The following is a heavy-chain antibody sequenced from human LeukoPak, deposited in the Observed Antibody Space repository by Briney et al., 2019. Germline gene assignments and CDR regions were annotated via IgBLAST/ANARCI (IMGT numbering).Heavy chain of an antibody. V-gene: IGHV3-23*01. Sequence: GGSLRLSCAASGVTFGNYTMSWVRHPPGKGLEWVSLITSGGGSTYYADSVKGRFTISRDNPTDTLSLQMNSLRVEDTAVYYCAKGWGALDYWGQGTLVTVSS. CDR3: AKGWGALDY. CDR2: ITSGGGST. J-gene: IGHJ4*02. CDR1: GVTFGNYT. D-gene: IGHD1-26*01.